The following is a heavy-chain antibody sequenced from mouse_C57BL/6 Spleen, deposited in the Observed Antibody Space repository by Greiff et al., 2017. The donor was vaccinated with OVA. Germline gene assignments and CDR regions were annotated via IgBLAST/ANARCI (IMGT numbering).Heavy chain of an antibody. CDR1: GFTFSSYG. CDR3: ARHYYGSSYEDYAMDY. CDR2: ISSGGSYT. Sequence: EVHLVESGGDLVKPGGSLKLSCAASGFTFSSYGMSWVRQTPDKRLEWVATISSGGSYTYYPDSVKGRFTISRDNAKNTLYLQMSSLKSEDTAMYYCARHYYGSSYEDYAMDYWGQGTSVTVSS. J-gene: IGHJ4*01. V-gene: IGHV5-6*01. D-gene: IGHD1-1*01.